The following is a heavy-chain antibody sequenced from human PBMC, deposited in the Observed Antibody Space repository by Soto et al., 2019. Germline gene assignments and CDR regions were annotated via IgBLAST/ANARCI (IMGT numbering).Heavy chain of an antibody. CDR1: GFIFRDYA. V-gene: IGHV3-23*01. Sequence: PGGSLRLSCAASGFIFRDYAMNWVRQAPGKGLEWVSDTSGSGDSARYADSVKGRFTISRDNSRDTLYLHMNSLRVDDTAVYYCGKERRGSGWSVCDFWGQGDLVTVSS. D-gene: IGHD6-19*01. CDR3: GKERRGSGWSVCDF. CDR2: TSGSGDSA. J-gene: IGHJ4*02.